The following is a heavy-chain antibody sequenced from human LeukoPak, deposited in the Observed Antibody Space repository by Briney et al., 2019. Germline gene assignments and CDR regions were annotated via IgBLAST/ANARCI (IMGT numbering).Heavy chain of an antibody. CDR2: IYYSGST. V-gene: IGHV4-61*01. CDR3: ARLWFGERSFDY. D-gene: IGHD3-10*01. J-gene: IGHJ4*02. CDR1: GGSVSSGSYY. Sequence: SETLSLTCTVSGGSVSSGSYYWSWIRQPPGKGLEWIGYIYYSGSTYYNPSLKSRVTISVDTSKNQFSLKLSSVTAADTAVYYCARLWFGERSFDYWGQGTLVTVSS.